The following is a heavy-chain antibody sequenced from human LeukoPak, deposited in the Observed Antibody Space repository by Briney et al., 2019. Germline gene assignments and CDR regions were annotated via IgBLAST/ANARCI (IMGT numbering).Heavy chain of an antibody. CDR2: ISSDSNYI. V-gene: IGHV3-21*01. CDR1: GFPVSSNY. D-gene: IGHD2-15*01. Sequence: PGGSLRLSCAASGFPVSSNYMSWVRQAPGKGPEWVSSISSDSNYIYYADSVKGRFTISRDNTKNALYLQMNSLRVEDTAVYYCARDYRRWSEYWGQGTLVTVSS. CDR3: ARDYRRWSEY. J-gene: IGHJ4*02.